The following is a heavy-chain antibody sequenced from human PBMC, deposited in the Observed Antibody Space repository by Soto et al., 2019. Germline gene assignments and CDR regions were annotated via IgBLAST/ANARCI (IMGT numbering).Heavy chain of an antibody. V-gene: IGHV3-23*01. Sequence: GGSLRLSCAASGFTFSSYAMSWVRQAPGKGLEWVSAISGSGGSTYYADSVKGRFTISRDNSKNTLYLQMNSLRAEDTALYYCAKDPSIAVAPHWSDPWGQGTLVTVSS. D-gene: IGHD6-19*01. CDR3: AKDPSIAVAPHWSDP. CDR1: GFTFSSYA. CDR2: ISGSGGST. J-gene: IGHJ5*02.